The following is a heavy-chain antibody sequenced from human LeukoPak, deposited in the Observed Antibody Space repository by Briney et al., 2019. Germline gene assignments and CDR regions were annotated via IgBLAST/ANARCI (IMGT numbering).Heavy chain of an antibody. V-gene: IGHV1-2*02. J-gene: IGHJ4*02. CDR2: INPNSGGT. CDR3: ARDRSELRFFDWFLDF. CDR1: GYTFTGSY. Sequence: GASVKVPCKASGYTFTGSYMHWVRQAPGQGLEWMGWINPNSGGTNYAQKFQGRVTMTRDTSISTAYMELSRLTSDDTAVYYCARDRSELRFFDWFLDFWGQGTLVTVSS. D-gene: IGHD3-9*01.